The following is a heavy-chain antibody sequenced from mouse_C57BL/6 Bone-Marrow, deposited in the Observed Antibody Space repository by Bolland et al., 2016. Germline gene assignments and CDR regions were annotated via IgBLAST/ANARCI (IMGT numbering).Heavy chain of an antibody. CDR2: NGGT. J-gene: IGHJ2*01. CDR3: AREGTGDYATDY. Sequence: NGGTSYNQKFKGKATLTVDKSSSTAYMELRSLTSEDSAVYYCAREGTGDYATDYWGQGTT. V-gene: IGHV1-26*01. D-gene: IGHD4-1*01.